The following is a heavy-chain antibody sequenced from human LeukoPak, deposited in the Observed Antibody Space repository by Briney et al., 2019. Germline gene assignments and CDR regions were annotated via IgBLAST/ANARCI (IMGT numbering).Heavy chain of an antibody. D-gene: IGHD3-22*01. CDR1: GFTFSSYA. CDR3: AKDPSGITMSLYYFDY. Sequence: GGSLRLSCAASGFTFSSYAMSWVRQAPGKGLEWVSAISGSGGSTYYADSVKGRFTISRDNSKNTLYLQMNSLRAEDTAVYYCAKDPSGITMSLYYFDYWGQGTLVTVSS. V-gene: IGHV3-23*01. J-gene: IGHJ4*02. CDR2: ISGSGGST.